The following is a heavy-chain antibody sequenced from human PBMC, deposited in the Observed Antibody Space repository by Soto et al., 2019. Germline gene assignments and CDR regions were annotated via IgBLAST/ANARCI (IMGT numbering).Heavy chain of an antibody. CDR1: GFTFSNYD. Sequence: EVQLLESGGGLVQPGGSLRLSCAASGFTFSNYDMRWVRQALGKGLEWVSAISGSGGNTYYADSVEGRFTVSRDNSKNPLYLQMDSLRAEGTAVYYCAEDFLSSGCYYWGPGTLVTVSS. J-gene: IGHJ4*02. CDR3: AEDFLSSGCYY. D-gene: IGHD3-22*01. V-gene: IGHV3-23*01. CDR2: ISGSGGNT.